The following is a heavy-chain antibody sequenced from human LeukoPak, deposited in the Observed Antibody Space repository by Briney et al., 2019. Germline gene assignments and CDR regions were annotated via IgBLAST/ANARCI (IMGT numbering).Heavy chain of an antibody. CDR1: GFTFSNYW. CDR3: ARGSYYYGSGPHGMDV. J-gene: IGHJ6*02. CDR2: INSDVSGT. D-gene: IGHD3-10*01. V-gene: IGHV3-74*01. Sequence: GGSLRLSCAASGFTFSNYWIHWVRQAPGKGLVWVSRINSDVSGTSYADSVKGRFTISRDNAKNTLYLQMNSLRAEDTAVYYCARGSYYYGSGPHGMDVWGHGTTVTVSS.